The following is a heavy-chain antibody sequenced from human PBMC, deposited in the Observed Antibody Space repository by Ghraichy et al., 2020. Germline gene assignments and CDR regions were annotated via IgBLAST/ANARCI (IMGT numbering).Heavy chain of an antibody. CDR1: GYSFSTYG. V-gene: IGHV1-18*01. CDR3: ARDRGTIATAGNFDW. J-gene: IGHJ4*02. D-gene: IGHD6-13*01. CDR2: VSPYNGNT. Sequence: SVKVSCKASGYSFSTYGISWVRQAPGQGLEWLGWVSPYNGNTNYAPKIQDRVTMTTDTSTSTAYMELTSLRSDDTAMYFCARDRGTIATAGNFDWWGQGTLVTVSS.